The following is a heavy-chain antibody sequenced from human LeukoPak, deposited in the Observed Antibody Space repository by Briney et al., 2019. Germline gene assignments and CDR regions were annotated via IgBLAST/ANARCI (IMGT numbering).Heavy chain of an antibody. CDR1: GFTFTSSA. V-gene: IGHV1-58*01. D-gene: IGHD4-17*01. CDR3: AACHGDYLYYYYGMDV. CDR2: IVVGSGNT. J-gene: IGHJ6*02. Sequence: ASVKVSCKASGFTFTSSAVQWVRQARGQRLEWIGWIVVGSGNTNYAQKFQERVTITRDMSTGTAYMELSSLRSEDTAVYYCAACHGDYLYYYYGMDVWGQGTTVTVSS.